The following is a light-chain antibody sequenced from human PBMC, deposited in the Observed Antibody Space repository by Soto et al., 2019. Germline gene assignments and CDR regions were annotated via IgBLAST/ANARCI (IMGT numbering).Light chain of an antibody. CDR1: QTISRW. CDR3: QHYNVYPWT. J-gene: IGKJ5*01. Sequence: DIQMTQSPSTLSASVGDRVTISCRASQTISRWLACYQQKPGKAPKLLIYQAYSLQSGVPSRFSGSGSRTEFTLSISSLQPDDFATYYCQHYNVYPWTFGQGARLE. V-gene: IGKV1-5*03. CDR2: QAY.